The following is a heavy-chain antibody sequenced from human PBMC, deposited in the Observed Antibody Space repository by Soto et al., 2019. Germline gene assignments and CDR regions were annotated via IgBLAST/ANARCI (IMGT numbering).Heavy chain of an antibody. Sequence: SETLSLTCAVSGGSISSSNWWSWVRQPPGKGLEWIGDIYYSGSTNYNPSLKSRVTISVDTSKNQFSLKLSSVTAAVTAVYYCARTWGSTNGYWGRGTLVTVSS. V-gene: IGHV4-4*02. CDR3: ARTWGSTNGY. D-gene: IGHD3-16*01. CDR1: GGSISSSNW. CDR2: IYYSGST. J-gene: IGHJ4*02.